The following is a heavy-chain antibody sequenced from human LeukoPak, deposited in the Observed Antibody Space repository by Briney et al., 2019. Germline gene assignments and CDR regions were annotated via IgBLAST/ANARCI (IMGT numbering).Heavy chain of an antibody. Sequence: VSVKVSCKASGYTCTDYYMHWVRQAPGQGLEWMGRINPNSGGTNYAQKFQARVTMTRDTSISTAYMALSRLRSDDTPLYYCARAAYYYDGSGYYLGDWGQGTLVTVSS. CDR1: GYTCTDYY. V-gene: IGHV1-2*06. D-gene: IGHD3-22*01. J-gene: IGHJ4*02. CDR2: INPNSGGT. CDR3: ARAAYYYDGSGYYLGD.